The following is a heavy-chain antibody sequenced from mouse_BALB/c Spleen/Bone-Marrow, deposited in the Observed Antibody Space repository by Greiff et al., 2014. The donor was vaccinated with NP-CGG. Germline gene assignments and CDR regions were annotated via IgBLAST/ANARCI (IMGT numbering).Heavy chain of an antibody. CDR2: INPDSRTI. J-gene: IGHJ2*01. V-gene: IGHV4-1*02. CDR3: ARPNYYGYLNY. CDR1: GFDFSRYW. D-gene: IGHD1-1*01. Sequence: VQLQQSGGGLVRPGGSLKLSCAASGFDFSRYWMSWVRQAPGKGLEWIGEINPDSRTINYSPSLKDKFIISRDNAKNTLCLRLNKVRSEDTALYYCARPNYYGYLNYWGQGTTLTVSS.